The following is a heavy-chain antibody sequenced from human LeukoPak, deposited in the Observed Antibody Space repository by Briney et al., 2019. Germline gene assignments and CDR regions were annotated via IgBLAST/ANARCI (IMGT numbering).Heavy chain of an antibody. J-gene: IGHJ4*02. D-gene: IGHD4-17*01. Sequence: GGSLRLSCAASGFTFSSYSMNWVRQAPGKGLEWVSYISSSSSTIYYADSVKGRFTISRDNSKNTLYLQMNGLRAEDTAVYYCAKEWMTTVTPLDYWGQGTLVTVSS. V-gene: IGHV3-48*01. CDR3: AKEWMTTVTPLDY. CDR2: ISSSSSTI. CDR1: GFTFSSYS.